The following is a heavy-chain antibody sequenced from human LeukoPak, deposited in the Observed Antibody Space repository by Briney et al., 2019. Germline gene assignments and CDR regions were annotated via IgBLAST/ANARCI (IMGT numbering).Heavy chain of an antibody. Sequence: SVKVSCKASGGTFSSYAISWVRQAPGQGLAWMGGIIPIFGTANYAQKFQGRVTITADESTSTAYMELSSLRSEDTAVYYCARGEQYYYYYYMDVWGKGTTVTVSS. CDR2: IIPIFGTA. CDR1: GGTFSSYA. CDR3: ARGEQYYYYYYMDV. V-gene: IGHV1-69*01. J-gene: IGHJ6*03. D-gene: IGHD1/OR15-1a*01.